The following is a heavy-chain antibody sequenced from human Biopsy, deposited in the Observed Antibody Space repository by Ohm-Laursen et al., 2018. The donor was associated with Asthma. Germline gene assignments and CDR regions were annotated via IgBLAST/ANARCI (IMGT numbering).Heavy chain of an antibody. CDR2: IWDDGRNI. D-gene: IGHD3-10*01. CDR3: ARKAFATYGVFDY. J-gene: IGHJ4*02. CDR1: GFTFSNYG. V-gene: IGHV3-33*01. Sequence: SLRLSCAASGFTFSNYGMHWVRQAPGKGLEWVAVIWDDGRNIYYADSVKGRFTISRGNSKDTLFLQMNSLRAEDTAVYYCARKAFATYGVFDYWGQGTLVTVSS.